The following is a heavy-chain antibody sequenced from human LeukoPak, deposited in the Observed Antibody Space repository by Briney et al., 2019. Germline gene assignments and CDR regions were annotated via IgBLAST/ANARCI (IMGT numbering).Heavy chain of an antibody. D-gene: IGHD3-9*01. CDR3: ARRPHRLAAGWFDP. J-gene: IGHJ5*02. CDR1: GHTFTGYY. Sequence: ASVKVSCKASGHTFTGYYVHWVRQAPGQGLEWMGWINPNSGGTNYAQKFQGRVTMTRDTSISTAYMELSRLRSDDTAVYYCARRPHRLAAGWFDPWGQGTLVTVSS. CDR2: INPNSGGT. V-gene: IGHV1-2*02.